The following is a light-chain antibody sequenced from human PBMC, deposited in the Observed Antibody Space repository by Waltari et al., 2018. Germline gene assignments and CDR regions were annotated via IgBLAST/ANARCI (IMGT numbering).Light chain of an antibody. CDR3: QQYGSSPPD. J-gene: IGKJ4*01. CDR1: QGVSSTN. CDR2: GAS. Sequence: LVLTQSPGTLSLSPGERATLSCRASQGVSSTNLAWYQQKPGRPPRLLIYGASSRATGIPDRFSGSGSGTDFTRTISRLEPEDFAVYYCQQYGSSPPDFGGGTKVEIK. V-gene: IGKV3-20*01.